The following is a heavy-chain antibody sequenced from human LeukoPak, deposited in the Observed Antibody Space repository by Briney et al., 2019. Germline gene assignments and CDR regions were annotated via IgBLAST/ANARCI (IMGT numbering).Heavy chain of an antibody. D-gene: IGHD2-21*02. V-gene: IGHV5-51*01. CDR2: IFSRGYDI. J-gene: IGHJ1*01. CDR3: GVVTATDASAEYFQH. CDR1: GYSFTSYR. Sequence: GESPKISCNGSGYSFTSYRIGWVRQMPGKGPEWIGIIFSRGYDIRHSLSLQGNDHISADKSISTAYLQWSSLKASDTAMYYCGVVTATDASAEYFQHWGQGTLVTVSS.